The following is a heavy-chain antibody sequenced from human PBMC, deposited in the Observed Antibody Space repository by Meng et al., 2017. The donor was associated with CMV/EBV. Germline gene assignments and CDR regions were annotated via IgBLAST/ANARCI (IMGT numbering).Heavy chain of an antibody. J-gene: IGHJ5*02. CDR2: IWYDGSNK. Sequence: PGRPLRLSCAASGFTFNSDGMHWVRQAPGKGLEWVAVIWYDGSNKYYADSVKGRFTISRDNSKNTLYLQMNSLRAEDTAVYYCAKTDLWGQGTLVTVSS. CDR3: AKTDL. V-gene: IGHV3-33*06. CDR1: GFTFNSDG.